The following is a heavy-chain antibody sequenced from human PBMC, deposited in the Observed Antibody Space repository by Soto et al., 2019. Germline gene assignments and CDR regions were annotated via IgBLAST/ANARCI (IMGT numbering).Heavy chain of an antibody. CDR3: ARVGPRRGSSYGSGY. CDR2: ISAYNGNT. J-gene: IGHJ4*02. CDR1: GYTFTSYG. Sequence: ASVKVSCKASGYTFTSYGISWVRQAPGQGLEWMGWISAYNGNTNYAQKLQGRVTMTTDTSTSTAYMELRSLRSDDTAVYYCARVGPRRGSSYGSGYWGQGPLVTVSS. V-gene: IGHV1-18*04. D-gene: IGHD5-18*01.